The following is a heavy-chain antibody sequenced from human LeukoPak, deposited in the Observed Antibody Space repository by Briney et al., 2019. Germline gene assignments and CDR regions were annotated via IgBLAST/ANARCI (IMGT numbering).Heavy chain of an antibody. Sequence: ASETLSLTCTVSGYSISSGYYWGWIRQPPGKGLEWIGSNYHSGSTYYNPSLKSRVTISVDTSKNQFSLKLSSVTAADTAVYYCARGGVGAFYWGQGTLVTVSS. CDR3: ARGGVGAFY. CDR2: NYHSGST. D-gene: IGHD1-26*01. V-gene: IGHV4-38-2*02. J-gene: IGHJ4*02. CDR1: GYSISSGYY.